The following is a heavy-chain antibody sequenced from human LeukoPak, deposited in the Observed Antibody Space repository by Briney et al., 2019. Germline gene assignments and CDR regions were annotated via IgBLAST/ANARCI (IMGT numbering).Heavy chain of an antibody. CDR2: MNPNSGNT. J-gene: IGHJ6*03. CDR3: ARILRGVVPAAKVSYYYYYMDV. Sequence: ASVKVSCKASGGTFSSYAISWVRQATGQGLEWMGWMNPNSGNTGYAQKFQGRVTITRNTSISTAYMELSSLRSEDTAVYYCARILRGVVPAAKVSYYYYYMDVWGKGTTVTVS. CDR1: GGTFSSYA. V-gene: IGHV1-8*03. D-gene: IGHD2-2*01.